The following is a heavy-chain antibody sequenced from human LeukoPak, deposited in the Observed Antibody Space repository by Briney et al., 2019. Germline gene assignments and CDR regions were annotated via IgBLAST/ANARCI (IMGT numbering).Heavy chain of an antibody. Sequence: KPSETLSLTCAVYGGSFSGYYWSWIRQPPGKGLEWIGEINHSGSTNYNPSLKSRVTISVDTSKNQFSLKLSSVTAADTAVYYCARGPSNYYGSGSYLDYWGQGNLVTDSS. CDR2: INHSGST. V-gene: IGHV4-34*01. CDR1: GGSFSGYY. J-gene: IGHJ4*02. D-gene: IGHD3-10*01. CDR3: ARGPSNYYGSGSYLDY.